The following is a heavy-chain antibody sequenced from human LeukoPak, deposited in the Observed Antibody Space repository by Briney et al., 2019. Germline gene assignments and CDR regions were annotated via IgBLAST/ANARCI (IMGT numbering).Heavy chain of an antibody. V-gene: IGHV1-18*01. CDR1: GYTFTSFG. CDR2: ISTSSDQR. J-gene: IGHJ4*02. Sequence: SVKVSCKASGYTFTSFGIAWVRQAPGQGLEWVGWISTSSDQRRYAHMLQDRVTMTTDTSTSTAYIELRSLRSDDAGVYYCARDTNWQRDYWGQGTLVTVSS. CDR3: ARDTNWQRDY. D-gene: IGHD6-25*01.